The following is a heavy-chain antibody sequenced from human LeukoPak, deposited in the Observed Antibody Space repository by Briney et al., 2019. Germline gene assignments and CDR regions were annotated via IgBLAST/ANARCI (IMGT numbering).Heavy chain of an antibody. CDR2: IIPIFGTA. J-gene: IGHJ4*02. CDR3: ASQSEGAVAGYYFDY. D-gene: IGHD6-19*01. CDR1: GGTFSSYA. V-gene: IGHV1-69*05. Sequence: SVKVSCKASGGTFSSYAISWVRQAPGQGLEWMGRIIPIFGTANYAQKFQGRVTITTDESTSTAYMELSSLRSEDTAVYYCASQSEGAVAGYYFDYWGQGTLVTASS.